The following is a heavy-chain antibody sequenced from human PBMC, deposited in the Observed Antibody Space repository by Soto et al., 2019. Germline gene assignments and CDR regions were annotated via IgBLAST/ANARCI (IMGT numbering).Heavy chain of an antibody. D-gene: IGHD2-8*01. CDR2: MNPNSGNT. CDR1: GYTFTSYD. CDR3: ARGVKGRYCTNGVCLRYYFDY. V-gene: IGHV1-8*01. Sequence: GASVKVSCKASGYTFTSYDINWVRQATGQGLEWMGWMNPNSGNTGYAQKFQGRVTMTRNTSISTAYMELSSLRSEDTAVYYCARGVKGRYCTNGVCLRYYFDYWGQGTLVTVSS. J-gene: IGHJ4*02.